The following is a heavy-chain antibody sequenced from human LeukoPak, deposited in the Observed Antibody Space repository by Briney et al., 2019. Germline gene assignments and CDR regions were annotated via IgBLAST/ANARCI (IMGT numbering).Heavy chain of an antibody. Sequence: LSGGSLRLSCSASGFTFNRFYLHWVRQAPGKGLEWVSGISGSGGSIRYADSVKGRFIISRDNSKNTLYLQMNSLRAEDTAVYYCAKGGDGYNYYFDYWGQETLVTVSS. CDR2: ISGSGGSI. CDR3: AKGGDGYNYYFDY. J-gene: IGHJ4*02. V-gene: IGHV3-23*01. D-gene: IGHD5-24*01. CDR1: GFTFNRFY.